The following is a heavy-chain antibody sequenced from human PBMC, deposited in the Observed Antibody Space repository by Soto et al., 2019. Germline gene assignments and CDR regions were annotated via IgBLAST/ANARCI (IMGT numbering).Heavy chain of an antibody. J-gene: IGHJ4*02. CDR3: ARALVVVTAPDY. V-gene: IGHV1-3*05. CDR1: GYTFTSYA. CDR2: INAGNGNT. Sequence: QVQLVQSGAEEKKPGASVKVSCKASGYTFTSYAMHWVRQAPGQRREWMGWINAGNGNTKYSQKFQGRVTITRDTSAITAYMELSSLRSEDTAVYYCARALVVVTAPDYWGQGTLVTVSS. D-gene: IGHD2-21*02.